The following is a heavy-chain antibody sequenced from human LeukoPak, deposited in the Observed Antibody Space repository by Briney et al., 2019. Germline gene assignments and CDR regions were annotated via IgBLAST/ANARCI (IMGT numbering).Heavy chain of an antibody. D-gene: IGHD3-9*01. V-gene: IGHV3-49*04. CDR3: TREERYFDWYNL. Sequence: GGSLRLSCAASGFTFSSYGMHWVRQAPGKGLEWVGFIRSKAYGGTTEYAASVKGRFTISRDDSKSIAYLQMNSLKTEDTAVYYCTREERYFDWYNLWGQGTLVTVSS. CDR2: IRSKAYGGTT. CDR1: GFTFSSYG. J-gene: IGHJ4*02.